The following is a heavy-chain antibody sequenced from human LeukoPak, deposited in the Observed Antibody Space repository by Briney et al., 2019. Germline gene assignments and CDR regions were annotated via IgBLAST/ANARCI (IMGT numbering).Heavy chain of an antibody. D-gene: IGHD3-22*01. CDR1: GGSFSGYY. CDR3: ARGRQTYYYDSSGNGPFDY. V-gene: IGHV4-34*01. J-gene: IGHJ4*02. CDR2: INHSGST. Sequence: SETLSLTCAVYGGSFSGYYWSWIRQPPGKGLEWIGEINHSGSTNYNPSLKSRVTISVDTSKNQFSLKLSSVTAADTAVYYCARGRQTYYYDSSGNGPFDYWGQGTLVSVSS.